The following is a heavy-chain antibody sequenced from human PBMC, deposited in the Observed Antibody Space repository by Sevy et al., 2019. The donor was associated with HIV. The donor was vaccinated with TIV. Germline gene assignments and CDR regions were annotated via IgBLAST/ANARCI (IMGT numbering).Heavy chain of an antibody. CDR2: ISYAGSNK. J-gene: IGHJ4*02. V-gene: IGHV3-30-3*01. CDR3: ARDRSAVAGIFDS. Sequence: GGSLRLSCAASGFTFSAYTMHWVRQAPGKGLEWVSVISYAGSNKFYADSVKGRFTISRDDSKNRLYLQMNSLRPEETAGYYCARDRSAVAGIFDSWGQGTLVTVSS. D-gene: IGHD6-19*01. CDR1: GFTFSAYT.